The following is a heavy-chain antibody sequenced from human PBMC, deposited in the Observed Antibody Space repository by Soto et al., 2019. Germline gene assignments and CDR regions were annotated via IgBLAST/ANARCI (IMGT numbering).Heavy chain of an antibody. CDR1: GFTFSSYA. CDR2: ISGSGGSR. CDR3: AKEMGATTLVAFDI. D-gene: IGHD1-26*01. Sequence: EVQLLESGGGLVQPGGSLRLSCAAYGFTFSSYAMSWVRQATGKGLEWVSAISGSGGSRYYADSVKGRFTISRDNSKNALYLQMNSLRAEDTAVYYCAKEMGATTLVAFDIWGQGTMVSVSS. J-gene: IGHJ3*02. V-gene: IGHV3-23*01.